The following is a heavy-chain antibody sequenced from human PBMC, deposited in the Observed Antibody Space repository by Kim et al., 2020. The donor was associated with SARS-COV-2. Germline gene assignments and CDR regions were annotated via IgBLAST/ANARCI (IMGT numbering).Heavy chain of an antibody. Sequence: GGSLRLSCAASGFTFSDYYMSWIRQAPGKGLEWVSYISSSGGTIYTADSVKGQFTISRDNAKNSLYLQMNSLRAEDTAVYYCARVCNVDTAGYYYYGMDVWGQGTTVTVSS. CDR1: GFTFSDYY. CDR2: ISSSGGTI. D-gene: IGHD5-18*01. V-gene: IGHV3-11*01. CDR3: ARVCNVDTAGYYYYGMDV. J-gene: IGHJ6*02.